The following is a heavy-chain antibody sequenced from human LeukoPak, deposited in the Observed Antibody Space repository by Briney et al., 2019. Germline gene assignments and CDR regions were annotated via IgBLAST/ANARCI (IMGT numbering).Heavy chain of an antibody. Sequence: PGGSLRLSCAASGFTFSSYTMNWVRQPPGKGLEWVSNIGTSSTTIYYADSVKGRFTISRDNAKNSLYLQMNSLRAEDTAVYYCAKVAAAGKYFDYWGQGTLVTVSS. D-gene: IGHD6-13*01. J-gene: IGHJ4*02. CDR3: AKVAAAGKYFDY. CDR1: GFTFSSYT. CDR2: IGTSSTTI. V-gene: IGHV3-48*01.